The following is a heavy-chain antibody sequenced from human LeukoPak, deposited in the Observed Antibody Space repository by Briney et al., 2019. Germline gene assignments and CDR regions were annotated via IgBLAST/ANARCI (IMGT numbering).Heavy chain of an antibody. V-gene: IGHV1-69*05. CDR2: IIPIFGTA. CDR3: ARDLYCSGGSCYSGIDY. CDR1: GGTFSSYA. J-gene: IGHJ4*02. D-gene: IGHD2-15*01. Sequence: SVEVSCKASGGTFSSYAISWVRQAPGQGLEWMGGIIPIFGTANYAQKFQGRVTITTDESTSTAYMELSSLRSEDTAVYYCARDLYCSGGSCYSGIDYWGQGTLVTVSS.